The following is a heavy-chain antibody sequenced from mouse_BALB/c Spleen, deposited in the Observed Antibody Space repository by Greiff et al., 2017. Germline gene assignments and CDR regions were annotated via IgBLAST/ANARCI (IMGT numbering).Heavy chain of an antibody. V-gene: IGHV4-1*02. CDR3: ARDAGNYPIAY. J-gene: IGHJ3*01. Sequence: EVKVVESGGGLVPPGGSLKLSCAASGFDFSRYWMSWVRQAPGKGLEWIGEINPDSSTINYTPSLKDKFIISRDNAKNTLYLQMSKVRSEDTALYYCARDAGNYPIAYWGQGTLVTVSA. CDR1: GFDFSRYW. CDR2: INPDSSTI. D-gene: IGHD2-1*01.